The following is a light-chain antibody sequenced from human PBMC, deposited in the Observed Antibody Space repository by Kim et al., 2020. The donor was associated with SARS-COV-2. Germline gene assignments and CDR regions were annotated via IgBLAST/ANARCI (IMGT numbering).Light chain of an antibody. J-gene: IGLJ2*01. CDR1: SGAGTSGKW. V-gene: IGLV7-46*01. CDR3: LLSYSGVRV. Sequence: PGGKVSLTCGSSSGAGTSGKWHYWFQQKPGRAPRAMIYDTKTKHAGTPARFSGSLLGGKAALTLSGAQPDDEADYYCLLSYSGVRVFGGGTQLTVL. CDR2: DTK.